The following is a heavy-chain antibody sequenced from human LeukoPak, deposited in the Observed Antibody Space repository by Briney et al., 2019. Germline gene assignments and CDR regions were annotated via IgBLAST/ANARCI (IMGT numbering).Heavy chain of an antibody. D-gene: IGHD3-10*01. V-gene: IGHV3-23*01. Sequence: PEGSLRLSCAASGFTFSDYAMSWVRQAPGKGLEWVSTISGSDYSTYYADSVKGRFTISRDNSKKTLFLQMNSLRAEDTAMYYCAKKYHYGSGAYLYYFDYWGQGTLVTVSS. CDR2: ISGSDYST. CDR1: GFTFSDYA. J-gene: IGHJ4*02. CDR3: AKKYHYGSGAYLYYFDY.